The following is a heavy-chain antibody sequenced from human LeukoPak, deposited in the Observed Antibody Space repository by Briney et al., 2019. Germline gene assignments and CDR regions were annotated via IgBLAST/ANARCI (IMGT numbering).Heavy chain of an antibody. J-gene: IGHJ4*02. CDR1: GFTFSSYA. CDR2: ISGSGGST. CDR3: AILGTSQLFDY. Sequence: GGSLRLSCAASGFTFSSYAMSWVRQAPGKGLERVSAISGSGGSTYYADSVKGRFTISRDNSKNTLYLQMNSLRAEDTAVYYCAILGTSQLFDYWGQGTLVTVSS. D-gene: IGHD7-27*01. V-gene: IGHV3-23*01.